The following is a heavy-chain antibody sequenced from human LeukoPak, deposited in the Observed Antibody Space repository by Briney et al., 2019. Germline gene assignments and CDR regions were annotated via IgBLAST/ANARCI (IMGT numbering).Heavy chain of an antibody. V-gene: IGHV3-23*01. CDR3: AKNRGAGSHYYYHMNV. CDR2: ISGSGGGT. Sequence: GGSLRLSCAASGFTFSTYAMSWVRQAAGKGLEWVSLISGSGGGTYYADSVKGRFTISRDNSKNTLYLQLNSLRVEDTAVYYCAKNRGAGSHYYYHMNVWGKGTPVTVSS. CDR1: GFTFSTYA. D-gene: IGHD1-26*01. J-gene: IGHJ6*03.